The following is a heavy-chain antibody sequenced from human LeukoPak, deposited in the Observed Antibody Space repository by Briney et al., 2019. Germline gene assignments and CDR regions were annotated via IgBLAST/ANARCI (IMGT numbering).Heavy chain of an antibody. Sequence: GGSLRLSCAASGFTFSSYAMSWVRQAPGKGLEWVSYISSSSSTIYYADSVKGRFTISRDNAKNSLYLQMNSLRAEDTAVYYCASDYYDSSGSSPVDYWGQGTLVTVSS. V-gene: IGHV3-48*04. CDR3: ASDYYDSSGSSPVDY. CDR2: ISSSSSTI. CDR1: GFTFSSYA. J-gene: IGHJ4*02. D-gene: IGHD3-22*01.